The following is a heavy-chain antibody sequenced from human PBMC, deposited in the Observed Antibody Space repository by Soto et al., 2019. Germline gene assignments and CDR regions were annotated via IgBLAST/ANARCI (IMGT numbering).Heavy chain of an antibody. V-gene: IGHV4-31*03. CDR2: IYYSGST. D-gene: IGHD4-17*01. CDR1: GGSISSGGYY. CDR3: AGMQTTGYYYYYMDV. Sequence: SETLSLTCTVSGGSISSGGYYWSWIRQHPGKGLEWIGYIYYSGSTYYNPSLKSRVTISVDTSKNQFSLKLSSVTAADTAVYYCAGMQTTGYYYYYMDVWGKGTTVTVSS. J-gene: IGHJ6*03.